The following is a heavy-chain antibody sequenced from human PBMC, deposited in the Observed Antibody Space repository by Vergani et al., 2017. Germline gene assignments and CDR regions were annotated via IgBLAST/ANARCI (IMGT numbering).Heavy chain of an antibody. V-gene: IGHV4-59*01. D-gene: IGHD3-10*01. CDR1: GGSISSYY. CDR3: ARDYYYGSGSYSYYYGRDV. J-gene: IGHJ6*02. CDR2: IYYSGST. Sequence: QVQLQESGPGLVKPSETLSLTCTVSGGSISSYYWSWIRQPPGKGLEWIGYIYYSGSTNYNPSLKSRVTISVDTSKNQFSLKLSSVTAADTAVYYCARDYYYGSGSYSYYYGRDVWGQGTTVTVSS.